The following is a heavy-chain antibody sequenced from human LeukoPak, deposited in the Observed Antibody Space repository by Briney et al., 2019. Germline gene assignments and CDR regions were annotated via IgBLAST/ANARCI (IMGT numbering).Heavy chain of an antibody. CDR3: TGKYYYDTSGYYYADY. D-gene: IGHD3-22*01. CDR1: GYSISSGYY. CDR2: IYHSGRT. J-gene: IGHJ4*02. V-gene: IGHV4-38-2*02. Sequence: SETLSLTCIVPGYSISSGYYWGWIRQSPGKGLEWIGSIYHSGRTYYNPSLKSRVTISVDTSKNQFSLKLSSVTAADTAVYYCTGKYYYDTSGYYYADYWGQGTLVTVSS.